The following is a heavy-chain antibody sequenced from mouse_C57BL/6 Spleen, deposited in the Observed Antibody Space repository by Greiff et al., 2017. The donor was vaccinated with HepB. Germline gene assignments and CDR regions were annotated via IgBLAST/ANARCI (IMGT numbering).Heavy chain of an antibody. CDR1: GYTFTSYW. J-gene: IGHJ4*01. V-gene: IGHV1-55*01. CDR2: IYPGSGCT. D-gene: IGHD3-2*02. Sequence: VQLQQSGAELVKPGASVKMSCKASGYTFTSYWITWVKQRPGQGLAWIGDIYPGSGCTNYNEKFKSEATWTVDTSSSTAYMQLSSLTSEDSAVYYCAREKEQHRLFYAMDYWGQGTSVTVSS. CDR3: AREKEQHRLFYAMDY.